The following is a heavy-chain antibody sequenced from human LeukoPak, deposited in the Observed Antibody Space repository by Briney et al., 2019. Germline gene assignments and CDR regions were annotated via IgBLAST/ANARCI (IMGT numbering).Heavy chain of an antibody. J-gene: IGHJ6*02. V-gene: IGHV3-23*01. Sequence: GGSLRLSCAASGFTFSSYAMSWVRQAPGKGLEWVSAISGSGGSTYYADSVKGRFTISRDNSKNTLYLQMNSLRAEDTAVYYCVGYSFTYYYYGMDVWGQGTTATVSS. CDR1: GFTFSSYA. D-gene: IGHD2-15*01. CDR3: VGYSFTYYYYGMDV. CDR2: ISGSGGST.